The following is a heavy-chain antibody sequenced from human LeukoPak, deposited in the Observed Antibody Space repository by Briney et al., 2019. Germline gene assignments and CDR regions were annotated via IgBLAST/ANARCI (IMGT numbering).Heavy chain of an antibody. CDR1: GYTFTGYY. CDR3: ASPCHRPNYYYGMEV. V-gene: IGHV1-2*02. J-gene: IGHJ6*02. CDR2: IKPNSGGT. Sequence: GASVKVSCEASGYTFTGYYMHWVRQAPGQGLEWVGCIKPNSGGTNYAENVQGRVTFTRDTAMSTPYMELRRLSADAKAVYYCASPCHRPNYYYGMEVWGQGTTVTVSS.